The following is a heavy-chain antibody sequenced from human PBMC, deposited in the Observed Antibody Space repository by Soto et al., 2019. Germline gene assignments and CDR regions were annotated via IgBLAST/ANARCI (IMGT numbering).Heavy chain of an antibody. D-gene: IGHD3-22*01. CDR1: GGSISSSSYY. J-gene: IGHJ4*02. V-gene: IGHV4-39*01. CDR3: ARQLYYYDSSGYYDY. CDR2: IYYSGST. Sequence: SETLSLTCTVSGGSISSSSYYWGWIRQPPGKGLEWIGSIYYSGSTYYNPSLKSRVTMSVDTSKNQFSLKLSSVTAADTAVYYCARQLYYYDSSGYYDYWGQGTLVTVSS.